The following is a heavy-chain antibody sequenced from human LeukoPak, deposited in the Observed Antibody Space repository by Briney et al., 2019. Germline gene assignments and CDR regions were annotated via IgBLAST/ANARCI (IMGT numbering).Heavy chain of an antibody. V-gene: IGHV1-18*01. D-gene: IGHD3-22*01. CDR1: GYTFTSYG. J-gene: IGHJ3*02. CDR2: ISAYNGNT. CDR3: ARDSAPMIVVDDAFDI. Sequence: ASVKVSCKASGYTFTSYGISWVRQAPGQGLEWMGWISAYNGNTNYAQKLQGRVTMTTDTSTSTAYMELRSLRSDDTAVYYCARDSAPMIVVDDAFDIWGQGTMVTVSS.